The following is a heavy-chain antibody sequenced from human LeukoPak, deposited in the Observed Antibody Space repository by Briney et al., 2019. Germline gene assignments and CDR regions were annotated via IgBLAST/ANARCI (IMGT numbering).Heavy chain of an antibody. CDR3: ARVEVNKRLLVDY. CDR1: GFTFSSYS. V-gene: IGHV3-74*01. Sequence: GGSLRLSCAASGFTFSSYSMNWVRQAPGKGLVWVSHINTDGTYTNYADSVKGRFTISRDNAKNTLYLQMNSLRAEDTAVYYCARVEVNKRLLVDYWGQGTLVTVSS. D-gene: IGHD6-25*01. J-gene: IGHJ4*02. CDR2: INTDGTYT.